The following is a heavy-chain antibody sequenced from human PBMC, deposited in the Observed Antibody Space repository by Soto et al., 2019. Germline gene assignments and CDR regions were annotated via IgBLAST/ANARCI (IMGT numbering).Heavy chain of an antibody. J-gene: IGHJ4*02. CDR2: ISSSSSYI. Sequence: GGSLRLSGAASGFTFSSYSMDWVRQAPWKGLEWVSSISSSSSYIYYAESVKGRFTTSRDNAKKSLYLQMNSLRAEGTAVYYCAILTGYSSSCYELIDCCGQGNLVT. D-gene: IGHD6-13*01. CDR3: AILTGYSSSCYELIDC. V-gene: IGHV3-21*01. CDR1: GFTFSSYS.